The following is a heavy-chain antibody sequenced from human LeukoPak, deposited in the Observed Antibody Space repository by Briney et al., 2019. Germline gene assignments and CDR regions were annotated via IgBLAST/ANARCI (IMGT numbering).Heavy chain of an antibody. Sequence: GSLRLSCAASGFTFSSYSMNWIRQPPGKGLGWIGSIYYSGSTYYNPSLKSRVTISVDTSKSQFSLKLSSVTAADTAVYYCARKSRYSGSYRDYWGQGTLVTVSS. J-gene: IGHJ4*02. D-gene: IGHD1-26*01. CDR1: GFTFSSYS. CDR2: IYYSGST. V-gene: IGHV4-39*01. CDR3: ARKSRYSGSYRDY.